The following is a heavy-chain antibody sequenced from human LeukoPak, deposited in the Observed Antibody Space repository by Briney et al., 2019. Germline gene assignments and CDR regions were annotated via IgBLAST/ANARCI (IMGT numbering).Heavy chain of an antibody. CDR3: ERVGSLGIAVDDHFDY. CDR2: MNPNSGGT. CDR1: GYTFTGYY. V-gene: IGHV1-2*02. Sequence: ASVKVSCKASGYTFTGYYMHWVRQAPGQGLKWMGWMNPNSGGTNYAQKFQGRVTMTRDTSISTAYMELRRLRSDETAVYYCERVGSLGIAVDDHFDYWGQGTLVTVSS. D-gene: IGHD6-19*01. J-gene: IGHJ4*02.